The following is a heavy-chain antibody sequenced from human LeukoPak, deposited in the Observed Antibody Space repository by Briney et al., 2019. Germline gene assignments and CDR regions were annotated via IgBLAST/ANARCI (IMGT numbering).Heavy chain of an antibody. V-gene: IGHV4-30-2*01. CDR3: ARAGSGSGSYTPLLDY. J-gene: IGHJ4*02. D-gene: IGHD3-10*01. CDR2: IYHSGST. CDR1: GVSISSGGYS. Sequence: PSETLSLTCAVSGVSISSGGYSWRWIRQPPGKGLEWIGYIYHSGSTYYNPSLKSRVTISVDRSKNQFSLKLSSVTAADTAVYYCARAGSGSGSYTPLLDYWGQGTLVTVSS.